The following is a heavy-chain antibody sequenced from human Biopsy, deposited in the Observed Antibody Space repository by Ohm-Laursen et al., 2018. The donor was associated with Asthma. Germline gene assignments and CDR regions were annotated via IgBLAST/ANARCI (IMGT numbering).Heavy chain of an antibody. CDR1: GFTFGSYG. CDR2: IWFDGSNK. Sequence: SLRLSCAASGFTFGSYGLHWVRQAPGKGLEWVADIWFDGSNKHYADSVKGRFTISRDNSKNTLYLQMNSLRAEDTALYYCGRERSYMVDYWGQGTLVTVSS. CDR3: GRERSYMVDY. D-gene: IGHD3-10*01. J-gene: IGHJ4*02. V-gene: IGHV3-33*01.